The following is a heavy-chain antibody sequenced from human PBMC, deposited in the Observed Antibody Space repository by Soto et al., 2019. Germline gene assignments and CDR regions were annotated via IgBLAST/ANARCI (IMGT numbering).Heavy chain of an antibody. CDR2: IYYSGST. V-gene: IGHV4-39*01. J-gene: IGHJ6*02. Sequence: PSETLSLTCTVSGGSISSSSYYWGWIRKTPGKGLEWIGSIYYSGSTYYNPSLKSRVTISVDTSKNQFSLKLSSVTAADTAVYYCARHSSGWYWNYYYYGMDVWGQGTTVTVSS. D-gene: IGHD6-19*01. CDR3: ARHSSGWYWNYYYYGMDV. CDR1: GGSISSSSYY.